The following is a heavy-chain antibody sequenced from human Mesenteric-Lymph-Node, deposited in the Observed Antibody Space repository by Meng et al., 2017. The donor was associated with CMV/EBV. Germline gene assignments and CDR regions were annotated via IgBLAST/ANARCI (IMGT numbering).Heavy chain of an antibody. CDR2: IYGTGIT. CDR1: GVAVTSGAYH. CDR3: AKSRSSTPGIVDD. V-gene: IGHV4-61*08. Sequence: QLQESGPGLVKPSETLSLTCIVSGVAVTSGAYHWSWIRQSPGKGLEWIGYIYGTGITIYNPSLKSRVTILLETSKNQFSLKLNSVTTADTAVYYCAKSRSSTPGIVDDWGQGTLVTVSS. J-gene: IGHJ4*02. D-gene: IGHD2/OR15-2a*01.